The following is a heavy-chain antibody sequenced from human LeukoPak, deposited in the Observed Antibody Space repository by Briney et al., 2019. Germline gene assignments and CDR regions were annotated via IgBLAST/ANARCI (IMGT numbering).Heavy chain of an antibody. CDR1: GGSMSSFL. CDR3: AREVRYCSSTSCYYRQYNWFDP. V-gene: IGHV4-59*01. CDR2: IYYSGSP. Sequence: SETLSLTCTVSGGSMSSFLWSWMRPPPGRGLEWSGYIYYSGSPNYNPSLKSRVTISVDTSKNQFSLKLSSVTAADTAVYYCAREVRYCSSTSCYYRQYNWFDPWGQGTLVTVSS. D-gene: IGHD2-2*01. J-gene: IGHJ5*02.